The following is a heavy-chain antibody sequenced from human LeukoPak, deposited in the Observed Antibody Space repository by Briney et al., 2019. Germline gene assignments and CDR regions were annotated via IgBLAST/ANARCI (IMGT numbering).Heavy chain of an antibody. CDR1: GGSISSSNW. J-gene: IGHJ4*02. D-gene: IGHD2-2*01. CDR2: IYHSGST. V-gene: IGHV4-4*02. Sequence: SETLSLTCAVSGGSISSSNWWSWVRQPPGKGLEWIGEIYHSGSTNYSPSLKSRVSISVDKSKKQFSLKLSSVTAADTAVYYCARDIVVVPAAVYFDYWGQGTLVTVSS. CDR3: ARDIVVVPAAVYFDY.